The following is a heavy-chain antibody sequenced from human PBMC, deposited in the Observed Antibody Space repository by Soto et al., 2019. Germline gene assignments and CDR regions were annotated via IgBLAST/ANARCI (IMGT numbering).Heavy chain of an antibody. CDR2: IYYSGTT. J-gene: IGHJ4*02. Sequence: SETLSLACTVSGDSISSGGYYWSWIRHHPGTGLEWIGYIYYSGTTYYNPSLESRVTISADMSENQFSLKVNSVTVADTAVYYCVSTYYTATSGPFDYWGQGTLVTVSS. CDR1: GDSISSGGYY. CDR3: VSTYYTATSGPFDY. V-gene: IGHV4-31*03. D-gene: IGHD3-22*01.